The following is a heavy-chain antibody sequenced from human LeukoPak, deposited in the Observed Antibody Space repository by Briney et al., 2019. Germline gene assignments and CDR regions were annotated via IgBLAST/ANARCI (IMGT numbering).Heavy chain of an antibody. Sequence: PSETLSLTCTVSGGSISSYYWSWIRQPPGKGLEWIGHIYTSGSTNYNPSLKSRVTISVDTSKNQFSLKLSSVTAADTAVYYCARQDATRLIGNWYFDLWGRGTLVTVSS. CDR2: IYTSGST. D-gene: IGHD2-15*01. J-gene: IGHJ2*01. CDR1: GGSISSYY. V-gene: IGHV4-4*09. CDR3: ARQDATRLIGNWYFDL.